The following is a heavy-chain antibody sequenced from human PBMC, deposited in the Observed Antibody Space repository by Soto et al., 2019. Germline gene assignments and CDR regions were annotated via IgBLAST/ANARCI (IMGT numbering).Heavy chain of an antibody. CDR3: ARHMYSYDSSGPSWFFDY. D-gene: IGHD3-22*01. J-gene: IGHJ4*02. CDR2: IYYRGYT. CDR1: GDSISGSNYY. Sequence: SETLSLTCIVSGDSISGSNYYWVWIRQPPGKGLEWIGSIYYRGYTYYNPSLKSRVTVSVDTSKEQFSLRLSSVTATDTSIYYCARHMYSYDSSGPSWFFDYWGQGALVTV. V-gene: IGHV4-39*01.